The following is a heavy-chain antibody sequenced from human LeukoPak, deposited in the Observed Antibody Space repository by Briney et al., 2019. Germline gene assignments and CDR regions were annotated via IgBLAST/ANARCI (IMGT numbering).Heavy chain of an antibody. J-gene: IGHJ4*02. CDR3: AKVGSGYDYMDYFDY. CDR1: GFTFDDYA. V-gene: IGHV3-9*01. D-gene: IGHD5-12*01. CDR2: ISWNSGSI. Sequence: GGSLRLSCAASGFTFDDYAMHWVRQAPGKGLEWVSGISWNSGSIGYADSVKGRLTISRDNAKNSLYLQMNSLRAEDTALYYCAKVGSGYDYMDYFDYWGQGTLVTVSS.